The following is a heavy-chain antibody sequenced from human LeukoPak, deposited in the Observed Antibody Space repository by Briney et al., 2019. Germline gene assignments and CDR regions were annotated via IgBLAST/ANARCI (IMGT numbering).Heavy chain of an antibody. Sequence: PGGSLRLSCVASGFSFSDYAMHWVRQAPGKGLEWVAVISADGRDKYYIDSVRGRFTISRDNSKTTVFLQMNSLEVEDKGVYSCATPLTSKWSSSWYSGHFDYWGQGALVTAPS. CDR3: ATPLTSKWSSSWYSGHFDY. D-gene: IGHD6-13*01. CDR2: ISADGRDK. V-gene: IGHV3-30*04. CDR1: GFSFSDYA. J-gene: IGHJ4*02.